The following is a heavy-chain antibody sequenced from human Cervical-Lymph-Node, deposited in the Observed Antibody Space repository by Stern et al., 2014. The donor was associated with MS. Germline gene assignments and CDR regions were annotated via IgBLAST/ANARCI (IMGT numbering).Heavy chain of an antibody. J-gene: IGHJ4*02. CDR1: GFTFSSYA. CDR2: ISYDGSNK. Sequence: VQLVESGGGVVQPGRSLRLSCAASGFTFSSYAMHWVRQAPGKGLEWVAVISYDGSNKYYADSVKGRFTISRDNSKNTLYLQMNSLRAEDTAVYYCARDRYRGSYPDYWGQGTLVTVSS. CDR3: ARDRYRGSYPDY. V-gene: IGHV3-30-3*01. D-gene: IGHD1-26*01.